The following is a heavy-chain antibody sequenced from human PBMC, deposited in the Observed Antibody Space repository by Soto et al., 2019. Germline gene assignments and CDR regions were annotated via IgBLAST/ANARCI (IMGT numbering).Heavy chain of an antibody. CDR2: IYYSGST. CDR3: ARSPRESNWFDP. CDR1: GGSISSSSYY. D-gene: IGHD1-26*01. V-gene: IGHV4-39*01. J-gene: IGHJ5*02. Sequence: PSETLSLTCTVSGGSISSSSYYWGWIRQPPGKGLEWIGSIYYSGSTYYNPSLKSRVTISVDTSKNQFSLKLSSVTAADTAVYDCARSPRESNWFDPWGQGTLVTVSS.